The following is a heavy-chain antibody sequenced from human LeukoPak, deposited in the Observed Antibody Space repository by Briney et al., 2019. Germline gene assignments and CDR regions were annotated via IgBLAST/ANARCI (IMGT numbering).Heavy chain of an antibody. Sequence: GGSLRLSCAASDFDFSSHAMTWVRQAPGKGLEWVSAISISGTKTYYGDSVKGRFTISKDNAKNTVYLQMNSLRAEDTAVYYCVSFYETYWGRGTLVTVSS. CDR3: VSFYETY. CDR2: ISISGTKT. V-gene: IGHV3-23*01. CDR1: DFDFSSHA. J-gene: IGHJ4*02. D-gene: IGHD2/OR15-2a*01.